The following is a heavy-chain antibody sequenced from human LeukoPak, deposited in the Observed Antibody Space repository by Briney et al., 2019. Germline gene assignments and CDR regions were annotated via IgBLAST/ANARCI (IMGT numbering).Heavy chain of an antibody. J-gene: IGHJ4*02. Sequence: GGSLRLSCAASGFTFSSYEMNWVRQAPGKGLEWVSGISWNGGRIGYADSVKGRFTISRDNAKNSLYLHMNSLRAEDMALYYCAKGSSYSSAWFDYWGQGTLVTVSS. CDR1: GFTFSSYE. V-gene: IGHV3-9*03. D-gene: IGHD6-19*01. CDR2: ISWNGGRI. CDR3: AKGSSYSSAWFDY.